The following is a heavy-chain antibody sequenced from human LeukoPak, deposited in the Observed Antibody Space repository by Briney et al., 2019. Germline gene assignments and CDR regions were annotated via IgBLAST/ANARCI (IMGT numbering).Heavy chain of an antibody. V-gene: IGHV4-34*01. CDR2: VNHSGST. D-gene: IGHD2-2*02. CDR3: ARGYCSSTSCYTGGWFDP. Sequence: SETLSLICAVYGGSFSGYYWSWIRQPPGKGLEWIGEVNHSGSTNYNPSLKSRVTISVDTSKNQFSLKLSSVTAADTAVYYCARGYCSSTSCYTGGWFDPWGQGTLVTVSS. J-gene: IGHJ5*02. CDR1: GGSFSGYY.